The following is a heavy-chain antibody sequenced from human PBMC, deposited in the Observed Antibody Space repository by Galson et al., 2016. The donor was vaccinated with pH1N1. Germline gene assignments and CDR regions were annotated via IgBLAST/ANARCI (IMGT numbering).Heavy chain of an antibody. D-gene: IGHD3-10*01. Sequence: SVKVSCKASGGIFRSNAITWVRQAPGQGLEWMGKIIAIFGTPNYAQKFQGRVTITAAESTSTVFLELSSLRSEDTAVYYCARNDDYYGSGSYDYWGQGTLVTVSS. J-gene: IGHJ4*02. CDR1: GGIFRSNA. CDR2: IIAIFGTP. CDR3: ARNDDYYGSGSYDY. V-gene: IGHV1-69*13.